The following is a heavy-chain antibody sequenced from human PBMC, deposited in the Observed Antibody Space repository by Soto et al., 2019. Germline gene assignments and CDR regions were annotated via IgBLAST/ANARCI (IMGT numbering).Heavy chain of an antibody. D-gene: IGHD1-1*01. CDR2: THYTSKWYT. Sequence: PSQTLSLTCAISGDSVSSNSAAWEWIRQSPSRGLEWLGRTHYTSKWYTEYAESVKSRITINADTSKNHFSLQLRSVTPEDTAVYYCVRVDWNDAGSWGQGTQVTVSS. J-gene: IGHJ5*02. CDR3: VRVDWNDAGS. CDR1: GDSVSSNSAA. V-gene: IGHV6-1*01.